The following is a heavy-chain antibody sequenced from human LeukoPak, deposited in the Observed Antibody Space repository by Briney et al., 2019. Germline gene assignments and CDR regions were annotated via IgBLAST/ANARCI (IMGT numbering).Heavy chain of an antibody. CDR2: IYYSGST. J-gene: IGHJ4*02. Sequence: SETLSLTCTVSGGSISRYYWSWIRQPPGKGLEWIGYIYYSGSTNYNPSLKSRVTISVDTSKNQFSLKLSSVTAADTAVYYCARCRDGYNYDFDYWGQGTLVTVSS. V-gene: IGHV4-59*08. D-gene: IGHD5-24*01. CDR1: GGSISRYY. CDR3: ARCRDGYNYDFDY.